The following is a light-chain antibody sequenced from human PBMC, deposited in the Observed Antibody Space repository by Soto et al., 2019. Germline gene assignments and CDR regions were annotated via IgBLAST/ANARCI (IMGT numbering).Light chain of an antibody. Sequence: DIHMTQSPSSVSASVGDTVTIACRASQGVAAWLAWYQHKPGGAPKLLIYATSNLQGGVSSRFSGRGSGPDFALTITNLQADDSATYFCQQGNSFPSGVTFGQGTRLETK. CDR3: QQGNSFPSGVT. J-gene: IGKJ5*01. CDR2: ATS. V-gene: IGKV1-12*02. CDR1: QGVAAW.